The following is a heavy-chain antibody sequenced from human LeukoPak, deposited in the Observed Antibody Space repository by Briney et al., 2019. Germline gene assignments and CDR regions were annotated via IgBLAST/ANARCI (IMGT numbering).Heavy chain of an antibody. Sequence: SETLSLTCTVSGGSISSSSYYWGWIRQPPGKGLEWIGGIYYSGSTYYNPSLRSRVTISVDTSKNQFSLKLSSVTAADTAVYYCARHVLSGSYSWFDPWGQGTLVTVSS. D-gene: IGHD1-26*01. CDR1: GGSISSSSYY. CDR2: IYYSGST. CDR3: ARHVLSGSYSWFDP. V-gene: IGHV4-39*01. J-gene: IGHJ5*02.